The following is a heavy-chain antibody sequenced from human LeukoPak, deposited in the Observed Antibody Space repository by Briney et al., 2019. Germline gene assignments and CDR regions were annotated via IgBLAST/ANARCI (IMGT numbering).Heavy chain of an antibody. D-gene: IGHD3-10*01. CDR2: ISGSGGST. CDR3: AKGRGSGSYYNVGAFDI. Sequence: GGSLRLSCAASGFTFSSYAMSWVRQAPGKGLEWVSAISGSGGSTYYADSVKGRFTISRDNSKNTLYLQMNSLRAEDTAVYYCAKGRGSGSYYNVGAFDIWGQGTMVTVSS. CDR1: GFTFSSYA. J-gene: IGHJ3*02. V-gene: IGHV3-23*01.